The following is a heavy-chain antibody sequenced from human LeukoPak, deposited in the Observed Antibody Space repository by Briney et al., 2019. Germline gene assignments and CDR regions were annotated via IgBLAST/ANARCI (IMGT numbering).Heavy chain of an antibody. D-gene: IGHD2-15*01. V-gene: IGHV4-4*02. J-gene: IGHJ4*02. CDR2: IYSGGTT. Sequence: PSGTLSLTCAVSGGSISCSNWWSWVRQPPGKGLEWIGSIYSGGTTYYNPSLKSRVTISVDTSKNQFSLKLTSVTAADAAAYYCARHSRNCSGGYCYLYYWGQGTLVTVSS. CDR3: ARHSRNCSGGYCYLYY. CDR1: GGSISCSNW.